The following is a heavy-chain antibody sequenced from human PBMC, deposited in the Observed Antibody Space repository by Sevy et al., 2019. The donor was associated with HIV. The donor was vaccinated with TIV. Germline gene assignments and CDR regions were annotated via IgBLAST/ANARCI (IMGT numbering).Heavy chain of an antibody. CDR1: GGTFSSYA. CDR3: ARGVYGDYGAFDI. J-gene: IGHJ3*02. CDR2: IIPIFGTT. V-gene: IGHV1-69*06. Sequence: ASVKVSCKASGGTFSSYALSWVRQAPGQGLEWMAGIIPIFGTTNYARKFQGRVTIIADKSTGTAYMELSSLRSEDTAVYYCARGVYGDYGAFDIWGQGTMVTVSS. D-gene: IGHD4-17*01.